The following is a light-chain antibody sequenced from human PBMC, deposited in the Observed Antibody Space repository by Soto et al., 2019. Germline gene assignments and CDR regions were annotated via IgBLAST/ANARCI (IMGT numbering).Light chain of an antibody. J-gene: IGLJ2*01. Sequence: QSALTQPASVSGSPGRSVTISCTGTSTDVGDFNYVSWYQHLPGRAPKLIIYDVTNRPSGVSYHFYASKSSRTASLTIPGLQAEDEADYYCSSYSSSTTHVVFGGGTKVTVL. CDR1: STDVGDFNY. CDR3: SSYSSSTTHVV. V-gene: IGLV2-14*03. CDR2: DVT.